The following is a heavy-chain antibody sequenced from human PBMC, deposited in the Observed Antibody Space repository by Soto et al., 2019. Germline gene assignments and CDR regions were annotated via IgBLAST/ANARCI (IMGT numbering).Heavy chain of an antibody. Sequence: GGSLRLSCAASGFTFSSSWMHWVRQAPGKGLVWVSRVSGDGSSTYYADSVKGRFTISRDNSKNTLYLQMNSLRAEDTAVYYCAKARGGAARNLADYWGQGTLVTVSS. J-gene: IGHJ4*02. CDR2: VSGDGSST. V-gene: IGHV3-74*01. D-gene: IGHD6-6*01. CDR3: AKARGGAARNLADY. CDR1: GFTFSSSW.